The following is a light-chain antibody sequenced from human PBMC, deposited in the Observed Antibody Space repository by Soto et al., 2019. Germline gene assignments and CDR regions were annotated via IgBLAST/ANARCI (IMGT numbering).Light chain of an antibody. J-gene: IGKJ2*01. CDR3: QQYGSSPYT. CDR2: GAS. Sequence: EIVLTQSPGTLSLSPGERATLSCRASQSVSSSYLAWYQQKPGQAPRLLMFGASSRATGIPDRFSGSGSGTDFTLTISRLEPEDFAVYYCQQYGSSPYTFGQGTKLEI. V-gene: IGKV3-20*01. CDR1: QSVSSSY.